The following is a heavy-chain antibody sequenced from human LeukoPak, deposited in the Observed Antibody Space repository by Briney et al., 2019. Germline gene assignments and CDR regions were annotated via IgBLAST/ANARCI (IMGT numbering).Heavy chain of an antibody. CDR3: AKDLKWELPDY. D-gene: IGHD1-26*01. Sequence: GGSLRLSCAASGFTVSSNYMSWVRQAPGKGLEWVSVIYSGGSTYYADSVKGRFTISRDNSKNTLYLQMNSLRAEDTAVYYCAKDLKWELPDYWGQGTLVTVSS. J-gene: IGHJ4*02. CDR2: IYSGGST. V-gene: IGHV3-66*01. CDR1: GFTVSSNY.